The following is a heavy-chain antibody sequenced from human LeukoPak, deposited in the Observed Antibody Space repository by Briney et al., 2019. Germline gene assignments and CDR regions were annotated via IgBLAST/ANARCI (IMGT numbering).Heavy chain of an antibody. V-gene: IGHV3-23*01. CDR1: GFTFSSYA. CDR2: ISGSGGST. J-gene: IGHJ4*02. D-gene: IGHD1-26*01. Sequence: GGSLRLSCAASGFTFSSYAMSWVRQAPGKGLEWVSAISGSGGSTYYADSVKGRFTISRDNAKNSLYLQMNSLRAEDTAVYYCARMVGAIGEADYWGQGTLVTVSS. CDR3: ARMVGAIGEADY.